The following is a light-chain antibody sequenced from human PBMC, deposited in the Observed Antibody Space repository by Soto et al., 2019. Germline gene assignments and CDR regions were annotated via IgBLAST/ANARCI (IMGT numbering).Light chain of an antibody. CDR2: DAS. Sequence: EIVLTQSPDTLSLSPGERATLSCRASQSVSGYLGWYQQKPGQAPRLLIYDASNRAYGVPARFRGSGSGTNFTLTIASLEPEDFAVYYCQQHSHWPPWTFGQGTRVEIQ. CDR3: QQHSHWPPWT. V-gene: IGKV3-11*01. CDR1: QSVSGY. J-gene: IGKJ1*01.